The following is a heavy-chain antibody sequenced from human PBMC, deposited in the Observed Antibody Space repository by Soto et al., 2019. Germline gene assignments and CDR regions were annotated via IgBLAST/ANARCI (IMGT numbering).Heavy chain of an antibody. D-gene: IGHD6-13*01. Sequence: GASVKVSCKSSGDTFTSYGISCVRQAPGQGLEWMGWISAYNGNTNYAQKLQGRVTMTTDTSTSTAYMELRSLRSDDTAVYYCAREGVIAGHHDYWGQGTLVTVSS. CDR1: GDTFTSYG. CDR2: ISAYNGNT. V-gene: IGHV1-18*01. J-gene: IGHJ4*02. CDR3: AREGVIAGHHDY.